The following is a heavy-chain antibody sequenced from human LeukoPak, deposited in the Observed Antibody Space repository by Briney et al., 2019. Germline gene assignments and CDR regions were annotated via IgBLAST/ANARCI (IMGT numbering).Heavy chain of an antibody. CDR3: ARGNGDSAY. V-gene: IGHV3-9*01. J-gene: IGHJ4*02. CDR1: GFTFDDYA. Sequence: GRSLRLSCAASGFTFDDYAMHWVRQAPGKGLEWVSGISWNSGSIGYADSVKGRFTISRDNAKNSLYLQMNSLRDEDTAIYYCARGNGDSAYWGQGILVTISS. D-gene: IGHD4-17*01. CDR2: ISWNSGSI.